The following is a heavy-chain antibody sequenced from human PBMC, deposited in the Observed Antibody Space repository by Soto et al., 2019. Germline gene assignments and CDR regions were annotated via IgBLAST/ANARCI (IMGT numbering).Heavy chain of an antibody. CDR2: IYYSGST. J-gene: IGHJ4*02. Sequence: QVQLQESGPGLVKPSQTLSLTCTVSGGSISSGGYYWSWIRQHPGKGLEWIGYIYYSGSTYYNPSLKSRVTRSVDTSKNQFSLKLSSVTAADTAVYYCARATTQQNIVLMVYVQVLFDYWGQGTLVTVSS. V-gene: IGHV4-31*03. D-gene: IGHD2-8*01. CDR1: GGSISSGGYY. CDR3: ARATTQQNIVLMVYVQVLFDY.